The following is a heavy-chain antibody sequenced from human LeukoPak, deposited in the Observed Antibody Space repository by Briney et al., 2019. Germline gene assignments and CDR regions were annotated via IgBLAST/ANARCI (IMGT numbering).Heavy chain of an antibody. CDR2: INHSGST. D-gene: IGHD4-17*01. J-gene: IGHJ3*02. V-gene: IGHV4-34*01. CDR1: GGSFSGYY. CDR3: ARRRYAFDI. Sequence: SEILSLTCAVYGGSFSGYYWSWIRQPPGKGLEWIGEINHSGSTNYNPSLKSRVTISVDTSKNQFSLKLSSVTAADTAVYYCARRRYAFDIWGQGTMVTVSS.